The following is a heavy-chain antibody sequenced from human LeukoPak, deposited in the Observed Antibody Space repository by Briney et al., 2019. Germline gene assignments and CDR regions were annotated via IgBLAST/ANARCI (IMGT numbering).Heavy chain of an antibody. J-gene: IGHJ5*02. V-gene: IGHV4-61*02. D-gene: IGHD3-16*01. Sequence: SETLSLTCTVSGGSISSGSYYWSWIRQPAGKGLEWIGREYTSGSTNYNPSLKSRVTISVDTSKNQFSLKLSSVTAADTAVYYCARGGLQFDAWGQGTLVTVSS. CDR3: ARGGLQFDA. CDR2: EYTSGST. CDR1: GGSISSGSYY.